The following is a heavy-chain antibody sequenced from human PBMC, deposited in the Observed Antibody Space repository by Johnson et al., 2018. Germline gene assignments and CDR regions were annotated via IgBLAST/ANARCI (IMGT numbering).Heavy chain of an antibody. CDR3: ARVKDGHYSDGYDAFDV. CDR2: INPSGGST. J-gene: IGHJ3*01. V-gene: IGHV1-46*01. Sequence: QVQLQESGAEVKKXGASXKVXCKTSGYIFTNSYIHWVRQAPGQGLEWMGIINPSGGSTTYAQRFQGRVTMTRDTSTGTAYMEVSRLTSEDTAMYYCARVKDGHYSDGYDAFDVWGQGTMVTVSS. D-gene: IGHD3-22*01. CDR1: GYIFTNSY.